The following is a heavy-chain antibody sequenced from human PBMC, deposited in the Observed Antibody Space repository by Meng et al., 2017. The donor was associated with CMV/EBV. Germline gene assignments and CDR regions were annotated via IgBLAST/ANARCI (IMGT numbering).Heavy chain of an antibody. J-gene: IGHJ4*02. CDR3: STIEVYSSGWTPFRY. CDR1: EFTVNSKY. V-gene: IGHV3-66*01. Sequence: VQLVECGGGLVQPGGSLSLSCAASEFTVNSKYMSWIRQTPGKGLEWLSVIYSDGSTYYADSVKGRFIISRDNSRNTVYLQMNSLRVEDTGVYYCSTIEVYSSGWTPFRYWGQGTLVTVSS. CDR2: IYSDGST. D-gene: IGHD6-19*01.